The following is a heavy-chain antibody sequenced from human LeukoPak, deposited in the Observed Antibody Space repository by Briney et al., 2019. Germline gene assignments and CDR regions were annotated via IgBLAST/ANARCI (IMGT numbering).Heavy chain of an antibody. CDR1: GGSISSGGYS. D-gene: IGHD6-25*01. J-gene: IGHJ6*02. CDR3: ARDRRLRRGNLPGHNGMDV. CDR2: IYHSGST. Sequence: SQTLSLTCAVSGGSISSGGYSWSWIRQPPGKGLEWIGYIYHSGSTYYNPSLKSRVTISVDRSKNQFSLKLSSVTAADTAVYYCARDRRLRRGNLPGHNGMDVWGQGTTVTVSS. V-gene: IGHV4-30-2*01.